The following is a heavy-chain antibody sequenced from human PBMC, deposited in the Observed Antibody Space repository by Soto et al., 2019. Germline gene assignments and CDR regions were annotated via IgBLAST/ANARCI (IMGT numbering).Heavy chain of an antibody. D-gene: IGHD2-2*01. Sequence: SVKVSCKASGGTFSSYAISWVRQAPGQGLEWMGGIIPIFGTANYAQKFQGGITIIRDTSASTAYMELSDLRSEDTAVYYCARVPRYSFEIVQVPAVMFEDWFDPWGQGTLVTVSS. CDR1: GGTFSSYA. J-gene: IGHJ5*02. CDR3: ARVPRYSFEIVQVPAVMFEDWFDP. CDR2: IIPIFGTA. V-gene: IGHV1-69*05.